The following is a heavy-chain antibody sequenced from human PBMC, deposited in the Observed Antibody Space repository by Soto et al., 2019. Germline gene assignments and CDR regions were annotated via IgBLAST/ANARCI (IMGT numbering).Heavy chain of an antibody. J-gene: IGHJ5*02. Sequence: PSETLSLTCTVSGDSISSGDYYWSCIRQPPGKGLEWIGYIYYSGSTYYNPSLKSRVTISVDTSKNQFSLKLSSVTAADTAVYYGARGRPDGSRLDPWGQGTRVTVSS. V-gene: IGHV4-30-4*01. CDR1: GDSISSGDYY. CDR3: ARGRPDGSRLDP. CDR2: IYYSGST. D-gene: IGHD6-13*01.